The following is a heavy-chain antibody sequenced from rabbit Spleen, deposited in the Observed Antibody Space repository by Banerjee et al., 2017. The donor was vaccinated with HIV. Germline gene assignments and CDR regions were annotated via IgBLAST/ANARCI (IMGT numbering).Heavy chain of an antibody. CDR1: GFSFSSSYY. V-gene: IGHV1S40*01. CDR3: ARDTGSSFSTYGMDL. J-gene: IGHJ6*01. D-gene: IGHD8-1*01. CDR2: IYAGSSGTT. Sequence: QSLEESGGGLVQPEGSLTLTCTASGFSFSSSYYMCWVRQAPGKGLEWIACIYAGSSGTTYYASWAKGRFTISKTSSTTVTLQMTRLTAADTATYFCARDTGSSFSTYGMDLWGPGTLVTVS.